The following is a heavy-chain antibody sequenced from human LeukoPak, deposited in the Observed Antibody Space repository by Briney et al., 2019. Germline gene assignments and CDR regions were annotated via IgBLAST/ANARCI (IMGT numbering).Heavy chain of an antibody. CDR1: GYTLTELS. D-gene: IGHD1-26*01. V-gene: IGHV1-24*01. J-gene: IGHJ5*02. Sequence: ASVKASCKVSGYTLTELSMHWVRQAPGKGLEWMGGFDPEDGETIYAQKFQGRVTMTEDTSTDTAYMELSSLRSEDTAVYYCATLSPVGATFGWFDPWGQGTLVTVSS. CDR2: FDPEDGET. CDR3: ATLSPVGATFGWFDP.